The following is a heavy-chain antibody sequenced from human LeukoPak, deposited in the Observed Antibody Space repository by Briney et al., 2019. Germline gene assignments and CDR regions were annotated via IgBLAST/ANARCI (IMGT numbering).Heavy chain of an antibody. V-gene: IGHV3-11*01. CDR1: GFTFSDYY. CDR3: AKGPSSSWYSWFDP. CDR2: ISSSGSTI. J-gene: IGHJ5*02. Sequence: PGGSLRLSCAASGFTFSDYYMSWIRQAPGKGLEWVSYISSSGSTIYYADSVKGRFTISRDNAKNSLYLQMNSLRAEDMALYYCAKGPSSSWYSWFDPWGQGTLVTVSS. D-gene: IGHD6-13*01.